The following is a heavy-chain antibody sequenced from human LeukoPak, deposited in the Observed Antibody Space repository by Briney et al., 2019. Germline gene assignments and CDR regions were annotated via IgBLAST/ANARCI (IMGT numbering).Heavy chain of an antibody. J-gene: IGHJ4*02. Sequence: ASVKVSCKASGYTFTNYGISWVRQAPGQGLEWMGWISVYNGNTKYAQKLQDRVTMTTDIYTTAAYMELRSLRSDDTAVYYCARGRGIAAAAFDYWGQGTLVTVSS. CDR3: ARGRGIAAAAFDY. D-gene: IGHD6-13*01. CDR1: GYTFTNYG. CDR2: ISVYNGNT. V-gene: IGHV1-18*01.